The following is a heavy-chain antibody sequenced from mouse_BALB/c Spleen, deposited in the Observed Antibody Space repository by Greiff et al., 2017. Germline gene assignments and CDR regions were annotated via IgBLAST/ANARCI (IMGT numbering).Heavy chain of an antibody. V-gene: IGHV14-3*02. CDR1: GFNIKDTY. CDR2: IDPANGNT. CDR3: ARPYNYGSSSWYFEV. Sequence: EVQLQESGAELVKPGASVKLSCTASGFNIKDTYMHWVKQRPEQGLEWIGRIDPANGNTKYDPKFQGKATITADTSSNTAYLQLSSLTSEDTAVYYCARPYNYGSSSWYFEVWGAGTTVTVSS. D-gene: IGHD1-1*01. J-gene: IGHJ1*01.